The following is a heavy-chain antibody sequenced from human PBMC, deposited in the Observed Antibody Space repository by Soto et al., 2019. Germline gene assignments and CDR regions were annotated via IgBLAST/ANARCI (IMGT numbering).Heavy chain of an antibody. J-gene: IGHJ6*02. CDR2: IYHSGST. Sequence: PSETLSLTCVVSGGSISSSNWWSWVRQPPGKGLEWIGEIYHSGSTNYNPSLKSRVTISVDKSKNQFSLKLSSVTAADTAVYYCARVSGSYYYGMDVWGQGTTVT. V-gene: IGHV4-4*02. D-gene: IGHD1-26*01. CDR1: GGSISSSNW. CDR3: ARVSGSYYYGMDV.